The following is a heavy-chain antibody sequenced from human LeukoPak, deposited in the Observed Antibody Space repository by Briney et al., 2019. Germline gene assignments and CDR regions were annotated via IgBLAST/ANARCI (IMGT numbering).Heavy chain of an antibody. CDR1: RYTFTASY. CDR3: ARAKSGDY. D-gene: IGHD1-14*01. V-gene: IGHV1-2*02. J-gene: IGHJ4*02. CDR2: IDPNSGVT. Sequence: ASVTVSCKASRYTFTASYMHWVRQAPGEGPEWVGWIDPNSGVTNYAQKFQGRVTITRDTSITTAYMELSRLTSADTAVYYCARAKSGDYWGQGTLVTVSP.